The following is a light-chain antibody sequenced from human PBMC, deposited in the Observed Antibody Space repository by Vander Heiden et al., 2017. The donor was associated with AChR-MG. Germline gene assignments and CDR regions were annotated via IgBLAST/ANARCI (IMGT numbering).Light chain of an antibody. Sequence: QSALTQPLSVSGSPGQSITISCTGASREIDTSNYVSWYQQYPDKSPKVMIYDVSKRSSGVPDRFSGSKSGNTASLTISGLQAEDEADYYCCSFTGTYVIFGGGTKLTVL. CDR2: DVS. CDR1: SREIDTSNY. CDR3: CSFTGTYVI. V-gene: IGLV2-11*01. J-gene: IGLJ2*01.